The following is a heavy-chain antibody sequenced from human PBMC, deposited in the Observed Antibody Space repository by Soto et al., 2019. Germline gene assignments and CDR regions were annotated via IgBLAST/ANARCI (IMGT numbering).Heavy chain of an antibody. J-gene: IGHJ4*02. CDR2: IEHDGSEK. D-gene: IGHD2-15*01. Sequence: EVQLVESGGTLVQPGGSLRLSCAVSGFTFSNYCMTWVRQAPGKGLEWVASIEHDGSEKYFVDSVKGRFTISRDNAKNSLFLQMNSLTAEDTAVYYCARDPGRGNIRSNYFDNRGQGTLVTVSS. V-gene: IGHV3-7*05. CDR3: ARDPGRGNIRSNYFDN. CDR1: GFTFSNYC.